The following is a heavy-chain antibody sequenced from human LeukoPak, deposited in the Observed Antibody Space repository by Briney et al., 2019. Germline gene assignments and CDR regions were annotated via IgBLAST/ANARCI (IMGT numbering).Heavy chain of an antibody. Sequence: PGGSLRLSCAASGFTLSSHWMNWVRQAPGKGLEWVADIKQDGSEKYYVGSVKGRFTISRDNAKNSTYLQMNSLRAEDTAVYYCARWEIRGSAHQLDYWGRGTLVTVSS. CDR1: GFTLSSHW. CDR3: ARWEIRGSAHQLDY. V-gene: IGHV3-7*01. CDR2: IKQDGSEK. D-gene: IGHD1-26*01. J-gene: IGHJ4*02.